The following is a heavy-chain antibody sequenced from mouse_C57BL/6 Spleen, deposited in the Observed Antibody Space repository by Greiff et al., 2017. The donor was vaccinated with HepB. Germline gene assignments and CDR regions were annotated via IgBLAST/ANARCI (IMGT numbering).Heavy chain of an antibody. CDR3: VRQTLSYYGSSYWYFDV. CDR2: IRSKSNNYAT. CDR1: GFSFNTYA. D-gene: IGHD1-1*01. J-gene: IGHJ1*03. Sequence: EVQLVESGGGLVQPKGSLKLSCAASGFSFNTYAMNWVRQAPGKGLEWVARIRSKSNNYATYYADSVKDRFTISRDDSESMLYLQMNNLKTEDTAMYYCVRQTLSYYGSSYWYFDVWGTGTTVTVSS. V-gene: IGHV10-1*01.